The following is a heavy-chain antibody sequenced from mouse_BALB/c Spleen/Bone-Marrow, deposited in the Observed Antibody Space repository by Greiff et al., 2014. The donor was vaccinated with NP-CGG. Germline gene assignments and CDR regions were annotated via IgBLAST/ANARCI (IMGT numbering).Heavy chain of an antibody. CDR1: DYSFTDYY. V-gene: IGHV1S34*01. CDR3: ARSEGIYYYGSSYALDY. CDR2: ISCYNGAT. Sequence: LVKTGASVKISCKASDYSFTDYYMHWVKQTHGRSLEWIGYISCYNGATSHNQKFKGKATFTVDTSSSTAYMQFSSLTSEDSAVYYCARSEGIYYYGSSYALDYWGQGTSVTVSS. D-gene: IGHD1-1*01. J-gene: IGHJ4*01.